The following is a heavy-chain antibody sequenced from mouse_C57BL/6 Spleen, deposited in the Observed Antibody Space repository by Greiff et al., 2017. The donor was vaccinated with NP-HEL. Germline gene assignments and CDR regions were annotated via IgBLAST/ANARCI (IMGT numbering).Heavy chain of an antibody. Sequence: QVQLQQSGPELVKPGASVKISCKASGYAFSSSWMNWVKQRPGRGLEWIGRIYPGDGDTNYNGKFKGKATLTADKSSSTAYMQLSSLTSEDSAVYFCARTGGYDPLFDCWGQGTTLTVSS. CDR3: ARTGGYDPLFDC. V-gene: IGHV1-82*01. CDR1: GYAFSSSW. D-gene: IGHD2-14*01. CDR2: IYPGDGDT. J-gene: IGHJ2*01.